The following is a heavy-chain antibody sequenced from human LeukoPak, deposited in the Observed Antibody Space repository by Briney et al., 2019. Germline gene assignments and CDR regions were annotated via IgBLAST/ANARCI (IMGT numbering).Heavy chain of an antibody. J-gene: IGHJ5*02. Sequence: GGSLRLSCVASGFTFSTYWMSWVRQAPGKGLEGVANIKQDGSEKNYVDSVKGRLTISRDNAKNTLYLQMNSLRADDTAVYYCATYSSDFGRLDPWGQGTQVTVSS. CDR3: ATYSSDFGRLDP. D-gene: IGHD3-22*01. CDR1: GFTFSTYW. V-gene: IGHV3-7*01. CDR2: IKQDGSEK.